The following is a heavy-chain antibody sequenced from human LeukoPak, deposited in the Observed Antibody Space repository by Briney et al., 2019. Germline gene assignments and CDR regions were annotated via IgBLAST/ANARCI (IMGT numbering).Heavy chain of an antibody. CDR1: GGTFSSYA. D-gene: IGHD2-21*02. CDR2: IIPIFGTA. J-gene: IGHJ3*02. V-gene: IGHV1-69*05. CDR3: ARDGAYCGGDCYFGAFDI. Sequence: GSSVKVSCKASGGTFSSYAISWVRQAPGQGLEWMGGIIPIFGTANYAQKFQGRVTITTDESTSTAYMELSSLRSEDTAVYYCARDGAYCGGDCYFGAFDIWGQGTMVTVSS.